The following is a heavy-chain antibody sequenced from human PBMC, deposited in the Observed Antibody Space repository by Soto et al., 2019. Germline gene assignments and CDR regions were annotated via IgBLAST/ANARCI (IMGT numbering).Heavy chain of an antibody. CDR1: GGTFSSYA. CDR3: ARDLLPQDSPIGAFDI. J-gene: IGHJ3*02. V-gene: IGHV1-69*13. CDR2: IIPIFGTA. D-gene: IGHD3-22*01. Sequence: SVKVSCKASGGTFSSYAISWVRQAPGQGLEWMGGIIPIFGTANYAQKFQGRVTITADESTSTAYMELSSLRSEDTAVYYCARDLLPQDSPIGAFDIWGQGTMVTVSS.